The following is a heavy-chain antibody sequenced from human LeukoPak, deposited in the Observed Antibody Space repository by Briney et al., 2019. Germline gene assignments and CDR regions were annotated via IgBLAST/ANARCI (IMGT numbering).Heavy chain of an antibody. V-gene: IGHV1-46*01. CDR1: GCTFTSYY. CDR3: ARTKVTGTMNNYYYYMDV. J-gene: IGHJ6*03. D-gene: IGHD1-20*01. CDR2: INPSGGST. Sequence: GASVKVSCKASGCTFTSYYMHWVRQAPGQGLEWMGIINPSGGSTSYAQKFQGRVTMTRDMSTSTVYMELSSLRSEDTAVYYCARTKVTGTMNNYYYYMDVWGKGTTVTVSS.